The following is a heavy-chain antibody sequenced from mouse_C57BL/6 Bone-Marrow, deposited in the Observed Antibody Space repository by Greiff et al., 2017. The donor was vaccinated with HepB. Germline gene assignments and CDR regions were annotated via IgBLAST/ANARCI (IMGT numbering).Heavy chain of an antibody. V-gene: IGHV5-6*02. D-gene: IGHD2-4*01. CDR3: ARRIYYDYDAWFAY. Sequence: EVKLVESGGDLVKPGGSLKLSCAASGFTFSSYGMSWVRQTPDKRLEWVATISSGGSYTYYPDSVTGRFTISRDNAKNTLYLQMSSLKSEDTAMYYCARRIYYDYDAWFAYWGQGTLVTVSA. CDR1: GFTFSSYG. J-gene: IGHJ3*01. CDR2: ISSGGSYT.